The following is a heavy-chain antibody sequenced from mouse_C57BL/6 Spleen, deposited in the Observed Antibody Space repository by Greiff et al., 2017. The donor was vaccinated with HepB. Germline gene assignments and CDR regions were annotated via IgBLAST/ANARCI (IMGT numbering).Heavy chain of an antibody. Sequence: EVKLMESGGGLVKPGGSLKLSCAASGFTFSDYGMHWVRQAPEKGLEWVAYISSGSSTIYYADTVKGRFTISRDNAKNTLFLQMTSLRSEDTAMYYCASHYDYDAFDYWGQGTTLTVSS. CDR3: ASHYDYDAFDY. CDR2: ISSGSSTI. D-gene: IGHD2-4*01. CDR1: GFTFSDYG. V-gene: IGHV5-17*01. J-gene: IGHJ2*01.